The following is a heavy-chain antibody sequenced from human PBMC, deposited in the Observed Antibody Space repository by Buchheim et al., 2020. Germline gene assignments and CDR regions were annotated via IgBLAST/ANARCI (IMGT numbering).Heavy chain of an antibody. V-gene: IGHV3-23*01. J-gene: IGHJ6*02. CDR1: GFTFSSYA. Sequence: EVQLLESGGGLVQPGGSLRLSCAASGFTFSSYAMSWVRQAPGKGLEWVSAISGSGGSTYYADSVKGRFTISRDNSKNTLYLQMNSLRAEDTAVYYCANLQWAYYDFWSGYPPLDVWGQGTT. CDR3: ANLQWAYYDFWSGYPPLDV. D-gene: IGHD3-3*01. CDR2: ISGSGGST.